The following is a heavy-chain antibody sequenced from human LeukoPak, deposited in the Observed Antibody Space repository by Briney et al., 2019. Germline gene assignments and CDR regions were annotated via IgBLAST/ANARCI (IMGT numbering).Heavy chain of an antibody. Sequence: PSETLSLTCTVSGGSISSYYWSWIRQPAGKGLEWIGRIYTSGSTNYNPSLKGRVTMSVDTSKNQFSLKLSSVTAADTAVYYCARAIVLMVYAIPNWFDPWGQGTLVTVSS. J-gene: IGHJ5*02. V-gene: IGHV4-4*07. D-gene: IGHD2-8*01. CDR3: ARAIVLMVYAIPNWFDP. CDR1: GGSISSYY. CDR2: IYTSGST.